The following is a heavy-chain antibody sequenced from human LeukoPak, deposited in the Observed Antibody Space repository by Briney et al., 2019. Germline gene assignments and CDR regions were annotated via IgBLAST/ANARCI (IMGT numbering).Heavy chain of an antibody. CDR3: ARGTISGDSGTGMDV. V-gene: IGHV3-74*01. J-gene: IGHJ6*02. D-gene: IGHD4-17*01. CDR2: IDSDGSAK. Sequence: GGSLRLSCAASGFTFSSYWIHWVRQGPGKGLVWVSRIDSDGSAKTYADSVKGRFTISRDNAKSTLYLQMNSLRAEDTAVYYCARGTISGDSGTGMDVWGQGTTVTVSS. CDR1: GFTFSSYW.